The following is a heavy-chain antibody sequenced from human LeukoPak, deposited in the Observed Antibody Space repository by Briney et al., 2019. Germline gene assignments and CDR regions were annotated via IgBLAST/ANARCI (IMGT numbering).Heavy chain of an antibody. V-gene: IGHV3-23*01. Sequence: GGSLRLSCAASGFTFSSYAMSWVRQAPGKELEWVSAISGSGGSTYYADSVKGRFTISRDNSKNTLYLQMNSLRAEDTAVYYCAKPRRDRNYDSSGYPSYFDYWGQGTLVTVSS. CDR1: GFTFSSYA. CDR3: AKPRRDRNYDSSGYPSYFDY. D-gene: IGHD3-22*01. J-gene: IGHJ4*02. CDR2: ISGSGGST.